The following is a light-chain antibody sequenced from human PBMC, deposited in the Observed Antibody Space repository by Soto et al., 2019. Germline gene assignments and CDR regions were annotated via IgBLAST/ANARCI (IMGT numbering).Light chain of an antibody. CDR2: GAS. CDR1: QSVSSSY. CDR3: QQYGSSIFT. J-gene: IGKJ3*01. Sequence: EIVLTQSPGTLSLSPGERATLSCRASQSVSSSYLAWYQQKPGQAPRLLIYGASGRATGIPDMFSGSGSGTDFTLTISRLEPEDFAVYYCQQYGSSIFTFGPGTKVDSK. V-gene: IGKV3-20*01.